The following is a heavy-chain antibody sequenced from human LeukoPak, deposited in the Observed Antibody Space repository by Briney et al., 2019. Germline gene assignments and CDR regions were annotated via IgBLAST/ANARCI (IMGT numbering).Heavy chain of an antibody. D-gene: IGHD3-9*01. CDR3: AREPAATGKNWFDP. J-gene: IGHJ5*02. V-gene: IGHV3-33*08. CDR1: GFAFSSYD. CDR2: IWYGGSNK. Sequence: GGSLRLSRAASGFAFSSYDMHCVRQAPRKGLEWVAVIWYGGSNKYYADSVKGRFSISRDNSKNTLYLQMNSLRAEDTSVYYCAREPAATGKNWFDPWGQGTLVTVSS.